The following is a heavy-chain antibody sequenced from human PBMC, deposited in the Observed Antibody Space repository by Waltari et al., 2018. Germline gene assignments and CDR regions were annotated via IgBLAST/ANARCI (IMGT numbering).Heavy chain of an antibody. V-gene: IGHV4-31*01. J-gene: IGHJ4*02. CDR3: ARGLNYYDRSGFYGCDYYDY. CDR1: GSSISSDYYY. CDR2: IYESGTT. Sequence: QMQLQESGPGLVKPSQTLSLTCTVSGSSISSDYYYWNWIRHYPGKGREWIGYIYESGTTYYNPSLKSQVSISVDTSKNQLSLNLSSVTAADTAVYYCARGLNYYDRSGFYGCDYYDYWGQGTLVTVSS. D-gene: IGHD3-22*01.